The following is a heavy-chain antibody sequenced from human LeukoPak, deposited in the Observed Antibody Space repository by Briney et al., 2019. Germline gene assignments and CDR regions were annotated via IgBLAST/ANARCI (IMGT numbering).Heavy chain of an antibody. CDR2: INTDGRST. Sequence: GSLRLSCAASGFTFNRYWMHWVRQAPGKGLVWVSRINTDGRSTSYADFGKGRFTISRDNAKNTLYLQMNSLRAEDTAVYYCVRERQQVQTDWFDPWGQGTLVTVSS. J-gene: IGHJ5*02. V-gene: IGHV3-74*01. D-gene: IGHD1-1*01. CDR3: VRERQQVQTDWFDP. CDR1: GFTFNRYW.